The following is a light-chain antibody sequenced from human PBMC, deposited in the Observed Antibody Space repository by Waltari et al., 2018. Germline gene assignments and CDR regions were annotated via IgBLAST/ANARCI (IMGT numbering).Light chain of an antibody. J-gene: IGLJ1*01. CDR3: SSFAGSNNFV. V-gene: IGLV2-8*01. CDR1: SSDVGAYAY. CDR2: EVS. Sequence: QSALTQPPSASGSPGQSVPISCPGTSSDVGAYAYVSWYKQHPGKAPKLMIFEVSKRPSGVPDRFSGSKSGNTASLTVSGLQAEDEADYYCSSFAGSNNFVFGTGTKVTVL.